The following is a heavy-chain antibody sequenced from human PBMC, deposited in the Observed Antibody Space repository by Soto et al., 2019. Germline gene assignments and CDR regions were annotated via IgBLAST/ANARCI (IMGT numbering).Heavy chain of an antibody. D-gene: IGHD3-3*01. CDR1: GGTFSSYA. J-gene: IGHJ6*02. Sequence: PSVKVSCKASGGTFSSYAISWVRQAPGQGLEWMGGIIPIFGTANYAQKFQGRVTITADESTSTAYMELSSLRSEDTAVYYCARDPASYDFWSDPLSGYYYYGMDVWGQGTTVTVSS. CDR3: ARDPASYDFWSDPLSGYYYYGMDV. CDR2: IIPIFGTA. V-gene: IGHV1-69*13.